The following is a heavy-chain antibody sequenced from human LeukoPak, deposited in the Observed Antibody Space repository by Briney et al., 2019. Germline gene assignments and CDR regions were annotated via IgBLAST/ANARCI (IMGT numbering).Heavy chain of an antibody. D-gene: IGHD6-6*01. J-gene: IGHJ4*02. Sequence: PSETLSLTCTVSGGSISSDSYYWSWIRQPAGKGLEWIGRIYTSGSTNYNPSLKSRVTISVDTSKNQFSLKLSSVTAADTAVYYCARAQIAARRYVDYWGQGTLVTVSS. CDR1: GGSISSDSYY. CDR3: ARAQIAARRYVDY. CDR2: IYTSGST. V-gene: IGHV4-61*02.